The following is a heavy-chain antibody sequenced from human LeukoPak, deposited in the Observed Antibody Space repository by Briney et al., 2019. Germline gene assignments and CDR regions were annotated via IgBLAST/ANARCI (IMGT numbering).Heavy chain of an antibody. V-gene: IGHV4-4*07. D-gene: IGHD1-14*01. Sequence: PSETLSLTCTVSGGSISSYYWSWIRQPAGKGLECIGRVYSSGSTNYNPSLKSRVTMSIDTSKNQFSLKLPSVTAADTAVYYCARARRHRSSGVGDRAYYFDYWGQGTLVTVSS. J-gene: IGHJ4*02. CDR1: GGSISSYY. CDR2: VYSSGST. CDR3: ARARRHRSSGVGDRAYYFDY.